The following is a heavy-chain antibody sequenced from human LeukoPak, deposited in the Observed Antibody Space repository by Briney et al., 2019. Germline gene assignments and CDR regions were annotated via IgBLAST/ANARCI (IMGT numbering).Heavy chain of an antibody. D-gene: IGHD3-16*01. Sequence: GGSLRLSCTASGYTLNSYTMNWARQAPGKGLEWVASINHNGNVNYYVDSVKGRFTISRDNAKNSLYLQMSNLRAEDTAVYFCARGGGLDVWGQGATVTVSS. CDR2: INHNGNVN. J-gene: IGHJ6*02. CDR3: ARGGGLDV. V-gene: IGHV3-7*03. CDR1: GYTLNSYT.